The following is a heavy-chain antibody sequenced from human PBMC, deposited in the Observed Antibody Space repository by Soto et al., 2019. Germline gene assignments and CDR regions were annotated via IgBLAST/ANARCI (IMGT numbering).Heavy chain of an antibody. CDR1: GGSFSGYY. V-gene: IGHV4-34*01. Sequence: SETLSLTCAVYGGSFSGYYWSWIRQPPGKGLEWIGEINHSGSTNYNPSLKSRVTISVDTSKNQFSLKLSSVTAADTAVYFCAKTRGLPSEFDHWGQGSLVTVSS. CDR2: INHSGST. CDR3: AKTRGLPSEFDH. J-gene: IGHJ4*02.